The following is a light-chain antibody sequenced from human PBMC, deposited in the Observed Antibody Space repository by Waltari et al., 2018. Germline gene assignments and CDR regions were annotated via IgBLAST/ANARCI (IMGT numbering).Light chain of an antibody. CDR3: QSADSSGTYVI. CDR2: KDI. Sequence: SYELTQPPPVSVSRGQTARITCSGDALQTHNAYWYQQKPGQAPVLVIYKDIERPSGIPERFSGSSSGTAVTLTISGVQAEDEADYYCQSADSSGTYVIFGGGTKLTVL. V-gene: IGLV3-25*03. CDR1: ALQTHN. J-gene: IGLJ2*01.